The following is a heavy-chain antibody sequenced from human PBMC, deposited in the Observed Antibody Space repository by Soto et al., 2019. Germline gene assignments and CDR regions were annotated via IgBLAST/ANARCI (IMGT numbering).Heavy chain of an antibody. J-gene: IGHJ6*02. CDR3: ARTRSAWSDFHYSSLDV. D-gene: IGHD2-15*01. Sequence: QVQLVESGGGVVQPGRSLRLSCAASGFTFNSYGMHWVRQGPGNGLEWVAFISYDSTKTYYADSVKGLFTISRDNSNSALYVPMKSLTGEDTAVYYCARTRSAWSDFHYSSLDVWGQGTTVTVSS. V-gene: IGHV3-30*03. CDR2: ISYDSTKT. CDR1: GFTFNSYG.